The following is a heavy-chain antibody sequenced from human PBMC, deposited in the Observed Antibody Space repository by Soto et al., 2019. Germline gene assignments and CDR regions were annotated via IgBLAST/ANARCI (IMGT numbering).Heavy chain of an antibody. Sequence: EVQLLESGGTLVQPGGSLRLSCAASGFTFSNYAMNWVRQAPGKGLEWVSFISGGSGGTYYADSVKGRFTISRDNSKNTLYLQMNTLRAEDTAVYYCAKVGDHDVWRGHRNAMGVWGQGTTVTVSS. CDR2: ISGGSGGT. J-gene: IGHJ6*02. CDR1: GFTFSNYA. V-gene: IGHV3-23*01. CDR3: AKVGDHDVWRGHRNAMGV. D-gene: IGHD3-3*01.